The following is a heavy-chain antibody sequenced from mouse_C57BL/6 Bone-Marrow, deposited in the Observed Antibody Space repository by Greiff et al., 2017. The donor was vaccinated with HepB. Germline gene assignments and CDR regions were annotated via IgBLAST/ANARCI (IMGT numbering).Heavy chain of an antibody. D-gene: IGHD1-1*01. J-gene: IGHJ3*01. V-gene: IGHV5-9-1*02. CDR2: ISSGGDYI. CDR3: TRVDYGSSSFAY. CDR1: GFTFSSYA. Sequence: EVKLVESGEGLVKPGGSLKLSCAASGFTFSSYAMSWVRQTPEKRLEWVAYISSGGDYIYYADTVKGRFTISRDNARNTLYLQMSSLKSEDTAMYYCTRVDYGSSSFAYWGQGTLVTVSA.